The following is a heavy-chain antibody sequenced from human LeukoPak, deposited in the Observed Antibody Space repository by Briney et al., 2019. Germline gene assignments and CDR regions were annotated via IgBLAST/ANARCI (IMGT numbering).Heavy chain of an antibody. J-gene: IGHJ3*01. V-gene: IGHV1-18*01. CDR3: ARAGYCGDGGCRGGSAFDV. CDR2: ISAYNGNT. D-gene: IGHD2-15*01. Sequence: ASVKVSCKASGYTFTSYGISWVRQAPGQGLEWMGWISAYNGNTNYAQKLQGRVTMTTDTSTSTAYMELRSLRSDDTAVYYCARAGYCGDGGCRGGSAFDVWGQGTVVTVSS. CDR1: GYTFTSYG.